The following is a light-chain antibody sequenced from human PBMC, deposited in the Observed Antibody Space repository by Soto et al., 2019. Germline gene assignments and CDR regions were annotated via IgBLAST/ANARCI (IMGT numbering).Light chain of an antibody. Sequence: QAVVTQPPSVSGAPGQRVTISCTGSSSNIGAGYDVHWYQQLPGTAPKLLIYGNSNRPSGVPDRFSGSKSGTSASLAITGLQAEDEADYYCQSYDSSLSGYVCGTGTKLTVL. CDR3: QSYDSSLSGYV. V-gene: IGLV1-40*01. J-gene: IGLJ1*01. CDR1: SSNIGAGYD. CDR2: GNS.